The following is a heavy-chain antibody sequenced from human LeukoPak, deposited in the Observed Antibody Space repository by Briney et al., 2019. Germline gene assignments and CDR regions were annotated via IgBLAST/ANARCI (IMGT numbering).Heavy chain of an antibody. J-gene: IGHJ4*02. Sequence: SETLSLTCTVSGGSISSGGYYWSWIRQHPGKGLEWIGYIYYSGSTYYNPSLKSRVTISVDTSKNQFSLKLSSVTAADTAVYYSARLGDYYDSSGYLKDWGQGTLVTVSS. D-gene: IGHD3-22*01. CDR3: ARLGDYYDSSGYLKD. V-gene: IGHV4-31*03. CDR2: IYYSGST. CDR1: GGSISSGGYY.